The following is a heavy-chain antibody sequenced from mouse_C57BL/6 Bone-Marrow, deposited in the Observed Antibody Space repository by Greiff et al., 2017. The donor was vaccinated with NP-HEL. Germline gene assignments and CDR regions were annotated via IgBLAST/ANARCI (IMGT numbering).Heavy chain of an antibody. V-gene: IGHV1-76*01. J-gene: IGHJ2*01. CDR1: GYTFTDYY. CDR3: ARGLGTYYFDY. CDR2: IYPGSGNT. Sequence: VQLQQSGAELVRPGASVKLSCKASGYTFTDYYINWVKQRPGQGLEWIARIYPGSGNTYYNEKFKGKATLTAEKSSTTAYMQLSSRTSEDSAVSFCARGLGTYYFDYWGQGTTLTVSS. D-gene: IGHD2-4*01.